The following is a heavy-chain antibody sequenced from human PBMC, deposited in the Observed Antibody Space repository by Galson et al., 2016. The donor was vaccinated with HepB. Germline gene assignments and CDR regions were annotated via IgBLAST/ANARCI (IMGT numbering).Heavy chain of an antibody. Sequence: LTCAVSGASITSTNWWSWIRQPPGEGLEWIGEIHHGGDTNYNPSLKSRVTMSIDKSKNQFSLKLNSVTAADTAVYYCARGLGLDTWGQGTLATVSS. CDR2: IHHGGDT. J-gene: IGHJ5*02. CDR3: ARGLGLDT. D-gene: IGHD3/OR15-3a*01. CDR1: GASITSTNW. V-gene: IGHV4-4*02.